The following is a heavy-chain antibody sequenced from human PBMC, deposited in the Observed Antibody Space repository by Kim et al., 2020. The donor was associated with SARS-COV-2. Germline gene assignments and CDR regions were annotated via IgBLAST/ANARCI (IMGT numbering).Heavy chain of an antibody. V-gene: IGHV3-30*18. Sequence: GGSLRLSCAASGFTFSSYGMHWVRQAPGKGLEWVAVISYDGSNKYYADSVKGRFTISRDNSKNTLYLQMNSLRAEDTAVYYCAKDDPYGSGSYSPDYCG. J-gene: IGHJ4*01. CDR1: GFTFSSYG. D-gene: IGHD3-10*01. CDR3: AKDDPYGSGSYSPDY. CDR2: ISYDGSNK.